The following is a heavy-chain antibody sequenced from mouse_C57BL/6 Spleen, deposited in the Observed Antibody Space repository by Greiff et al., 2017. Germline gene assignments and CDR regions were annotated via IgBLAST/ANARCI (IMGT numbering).Heavy chain of an antibody. CDR1: GYTFTSYW. D-gene: IGHD1-1*01. V-gene: IGHV1-50*01. CDR2: IDPSDSYT. J-gene: IGHJ1*03. Sequence: VQLQQPGAELVKPGASVKLSCKASGYTFTSYWMQWVKQRPGQGLEWIGEIDPSDSYTNYNQKFKGKAPLTVDTSSSTAYMQLSSLTSEDSAVYYCARWPYGSRRYFDVWSTGTTVTVSS. CDR3: ARWPYGSRRYFDV.